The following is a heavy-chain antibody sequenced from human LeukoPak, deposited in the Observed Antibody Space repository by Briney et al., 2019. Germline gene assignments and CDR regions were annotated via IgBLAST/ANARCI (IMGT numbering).Heavy chain of an antibody. J-gene: IGHJ3*02. D-gene: IGHD3-22*01. CDR3: ARYGDSSGRWAFDI. Sequence: SETLSLTCAVYGGSFSGYYWSWIRQPPGKGLECIGEINHSGSTNYNPSLKSRVTISVDTSKNQFSLKLSSVTAADTAVYYCARYGDSSGRWAFDIWGQGTMVTVSS. V-gene: IGHV4-34*01. CDR1: GGSFSGYY. CDR2: INHSGST.